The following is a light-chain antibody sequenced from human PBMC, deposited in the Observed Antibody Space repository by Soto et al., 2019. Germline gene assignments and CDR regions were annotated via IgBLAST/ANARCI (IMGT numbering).Light chain of an antibody. CDR1: SSDLGYSNY. CDR3: NSYANENTAVV. Sequence: QSALTQPASVSGSPGQSITISCTGSSSDLGYSNYVSWYQQHPGKAPKLILFEVINPPSGVANRFSGSKSGNTASLTISGLQAEDEADYYCNSYANENTAVVFGGGTKLTVL. CDR2: EVI. J-gene: IGLJ2*01. V-gene: IGLV2-14*01.